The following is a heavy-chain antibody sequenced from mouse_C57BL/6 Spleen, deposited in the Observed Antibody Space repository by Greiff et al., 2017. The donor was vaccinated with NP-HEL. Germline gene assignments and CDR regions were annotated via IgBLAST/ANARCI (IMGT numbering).Heavy chain of an antibody. CDR1: GYAFTNYL. V-gene: IGHV1-54*01. J-gene: IGHJ4*01. D-gene: IGHD2-4*01. CDR3: ARDDYDVGAMDY. CDR2: INPGSGGT. Sequence: QVQLQQSGAELVRPGTSVKVSCKASGYAFTNYLIEWVKQRPGQGLEWIGVINPGSGGTNYNEKFKGKATLTADKSSSTAYMQLSSLTSEDSAVYFCARDDYDVGAMDYWGQGTSVTVSS.